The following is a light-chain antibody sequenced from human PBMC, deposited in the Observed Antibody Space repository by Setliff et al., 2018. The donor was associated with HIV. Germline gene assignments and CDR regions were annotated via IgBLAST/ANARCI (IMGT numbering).Light chain of an antibody. CDR2: GAY. J-gene: IGKJ4*01. V-gene: IGKV3-15*01. Sequence: EVVMTQSPATLSMSPGERVTLSCRASQSVSSNVAWYQQKPGQPPRLLIYGAYTRATDIPARFSGSGSGTDFTLTISSVQSEDFAIYYCQQYNNWPQLTVGGGTKVDIK. CDR3: QQYNNWPQLT. CDR1: QSVSSN.